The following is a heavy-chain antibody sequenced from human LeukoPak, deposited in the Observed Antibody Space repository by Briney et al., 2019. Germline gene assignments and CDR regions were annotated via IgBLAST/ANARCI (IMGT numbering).Heavy chain of an antibody. D-gene: IGHD6-19*01. CDR3: ARVVAGNVYYSGMDV. Sequence: GGSLRLSCAASGFTFSTFVMHWVRQAPGKGLQWVAVILYDGTNKYFADSVKGRFIISRDNSKNTLYLQMNSLTAEDTAIYYCARVVAGNVYYSGMDVWGQGTTVTVS. J-gene: IGHJ6*02. CDR2: ILYDGTNK. CDR1: GFTFSTFV. V-gene: IGHV3-30*17.